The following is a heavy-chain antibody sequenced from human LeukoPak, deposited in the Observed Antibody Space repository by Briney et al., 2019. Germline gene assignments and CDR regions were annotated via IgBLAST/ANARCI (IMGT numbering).Heavy chain of an antibody. CDR1: GYSISSGYY. CDR2: IYHSGST. J-gene: IGHJ6*03. V-gene: IGHV4-38-2*02. Sequence: SETLSLTCNVSGYSISSGYYWGWIRQPPGKGLEWIGTIYHSGSTYYNPSLKSRVTISVDTSKNQFSLRLSSVTAADTAVYYCARVSYNYNMDDWGKGTTVTVAS. CDR3: ARVSYNYNMDD.